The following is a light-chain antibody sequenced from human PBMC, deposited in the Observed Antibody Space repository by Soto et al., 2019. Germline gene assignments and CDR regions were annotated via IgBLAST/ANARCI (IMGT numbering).Light chain of an antibody. CDR2: AAS. J-gene: IGKJ5*01. Sequence: DIQLTQSPSFLSASVGDRVTITCRASQGISSYLAWYQQKPGKAPKLLIYAASTLQSGVPSRFSGSGSGTEFTLTISSLQPEDFAVYYCQQYNNWFSITFGQGTRLEIK. CDR1: QGISSY. CDR3: QQYNNWFSIT. V-gene: IGKV1-9*01.